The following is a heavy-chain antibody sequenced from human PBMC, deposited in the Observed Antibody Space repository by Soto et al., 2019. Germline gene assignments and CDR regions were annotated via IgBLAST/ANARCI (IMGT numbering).Heavy chain of an antibody. Sequence: QLQLQESGPGLVKPSETLSLTCTVSDGSISRSTFYWGWVRQPPGKGLEWIGIVHYTGSTYYNPALHSRVTIVAAPSEPTPSTKVSYVTTAETAIYYCARHLPPGDSCGYYGYWGQGALVTVSS. CDR1: DGSISRSTFY. D-gene: IGHD5-18*01. J-gene: IGHJ4*02. CDR3: ARHLPPGDSCGYYGY. CDR2: VHYTGST. V-gene: IGHV4-39*02.